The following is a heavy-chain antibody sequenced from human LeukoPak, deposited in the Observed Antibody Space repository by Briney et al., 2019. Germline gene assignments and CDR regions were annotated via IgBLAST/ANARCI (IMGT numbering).Heavy chain of an antibody. CDR1: DGPFSGYY. Sequence: SETLSLTCAVYDGPFSGYYWTWIRQPPGKGLEWIGEINHSGSTNYNPSLKSRVTISVDTSKNQFSLKLSSVTAADTAVYYCAHWNTSVDYWGQGTLVTVSS. V-gene: IGHV4-34*01. D-gene: IGHD1/OR15-1a*01. CDR3: AHWNTSVDY. J-gene: IGHJ4*02. CDR2: INHSGST.